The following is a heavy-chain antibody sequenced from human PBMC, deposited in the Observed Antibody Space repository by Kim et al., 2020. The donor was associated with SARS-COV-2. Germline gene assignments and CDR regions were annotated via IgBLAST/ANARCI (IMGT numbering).Heavy chain of an antibody. CDR1: GFTFGDYA. CDR2: IRSKAYGGTT. Sequence: GGSLRLSCTASGFTFGDYAMSWFRQAPGKGLEWVGFIRSKAYGGTTEYAASVKGRFTISRDDSKSIAYLQMNSLKTEDTAVYYCTRESYDSSGYYEYYFDYWGQGTLVTVSS. J-gene: IGHJ4*02. CDR3: TRESYDSSGYYEYYFDY. D-gene: IGHD3-22*01. V-gene: IGHV3-49*03.